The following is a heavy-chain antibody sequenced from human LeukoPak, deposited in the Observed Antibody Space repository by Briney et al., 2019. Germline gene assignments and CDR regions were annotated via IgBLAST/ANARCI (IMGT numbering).Heavy chain of an antibody. CDR2: MHYSGST. CDR3: ARRGTIDSGRPWN. D-gene: IGHD1-1*01. V-gene: IGHV4-39*01. J-gene: IGHJ4*02. CDR1: GFTFSSYSMN. Sequence: GSLRLSCAASGFTFSSYSMNWVRQPPGKGLEWIGSMHYSGSTYYNPSLKSRVTIKVSSVTAADTAVYYCARRGTIDSGRPWNRGQGTLVTVSS.